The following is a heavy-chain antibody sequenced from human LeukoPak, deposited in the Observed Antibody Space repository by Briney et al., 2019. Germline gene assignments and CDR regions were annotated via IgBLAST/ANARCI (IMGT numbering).Heavy chain of an antibody. CDR2: IYTSGST. J-gene: IGHJ3*02. CDR1: GGSISSYY. D-gene: IGHD2-8*02. CDR3: ARDSGGEAWWPPGFDI. V-gene: IGHV4-4*07. Sequence: SETLSLTCTVSGGSISSYYWSCIRQPAGKGLEWIGRIYTSGSTNYNPSLKSRVTMSVDTSKNQFSLKLSSVTAADTAVYYCARDSGGEAWWPPGFDIWGQGTMVPVSS.